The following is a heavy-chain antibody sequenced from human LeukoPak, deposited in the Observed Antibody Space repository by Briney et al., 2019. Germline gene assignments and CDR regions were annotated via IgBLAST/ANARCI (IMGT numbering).Heavy chain of an antibody. J-gene: IGHJ4*02. D-gene: IGHD2/OR15-2a*01. CDR2: ISSTSSYI. CDR1: GFTFSNYN. CDR3: ASVINRLSFDY. Sequence: PGGSLRLSCAASGFTFSNYNFYWVRQAPGKGLEWVSSISSTSSYIYYADSMKGRFTISRDNAKNSLYLQMNSLRAEDTAVYYCASVINRLSFDYWGQGTLVTVSS. V-gene: IGHV3-21*01.